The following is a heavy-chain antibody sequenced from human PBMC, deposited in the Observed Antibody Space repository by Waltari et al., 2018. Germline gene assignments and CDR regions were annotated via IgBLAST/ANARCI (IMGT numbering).Heavy chain of an antibody. CDR1: GGSISSSNW. Sequence: QVQLQESGPGLVKPSGTLSLTCAVSGGSISSSNWWSWVRQPPGKGLEWIGEIYHSGSTNNNPSLKSRVTISVDKSKNQFSLKLSSVTAADTAVYYCARDRNYYGSGSYYKNVYYFDYWGQGTLVTVSS. J-gene: IGHJ4*02. CDR3: ARDRNYYGSGSYYKNVYYFDY. CDR2: IYHSGST. V-gene: IGHV4-4*02. D-gene: IGHD3-10*01.